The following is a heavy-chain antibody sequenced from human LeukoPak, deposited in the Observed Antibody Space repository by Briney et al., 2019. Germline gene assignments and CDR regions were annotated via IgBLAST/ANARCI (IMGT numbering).Heavy chain of an antibody. CDR1: GFTFGSYW. CDR2: IKQDGSEK. Sequence: GGSLRLSCAASGFTFGSYWMSWVRQAPGKGLEWVANIKQDGSEKYYVDSVRGRFTISRDNAKNSLYLQMNSLRAEDTAVYYCARSSVAALDYWGQGTLVTVSS. V-gene: IGHV3-7*01. D-gene: IGHD2-15*01. CDR3: ARSSVAALDY. J-gene: IGHJ4*02.